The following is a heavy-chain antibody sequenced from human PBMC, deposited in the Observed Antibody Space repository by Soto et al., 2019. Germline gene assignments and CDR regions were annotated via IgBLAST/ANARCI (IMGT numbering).Heavy chain of an antibody. D-gene: IGHD3-16*01. CDR3: ARGRDAPPPSDDSSHI. CDR1: GGTFSSYG. Sequence: SVKVSCKASGGTFSSYGISWVRQAPGQGLEWMGGIIPIFGTANYAQKFQGRVTITADESTSTAYMELSSLRAEDTAVYYFARGRDAPPPSDDSSHIWGHGPPVTVS. V-gene: IGHV1-69*13. J-gene: IGHJ3*02. CDR2: IIPIFGTA.